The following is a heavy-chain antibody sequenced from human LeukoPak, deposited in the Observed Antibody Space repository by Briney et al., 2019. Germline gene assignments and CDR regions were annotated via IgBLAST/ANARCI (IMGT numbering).Heavy chain of an antibody. CDR1: GFTFSTHS. D-gene: IGHD5-18*01. V-gene: IGHV3-21*01. Sequence: GGSLRLSCAASGFTFSTHSMNWVRQAPGKGLEWVSSISTSSSYIYYADSVKGRFTISRDNAKNSLYLQMNSLRAEDTAVYYCARGLRGYSYTFDIWGQGTMVTVSS. J-gene: IGHJ3*02. CDR2: ISTSSSYI. CDR3: ARGLRGYSYTFDI.